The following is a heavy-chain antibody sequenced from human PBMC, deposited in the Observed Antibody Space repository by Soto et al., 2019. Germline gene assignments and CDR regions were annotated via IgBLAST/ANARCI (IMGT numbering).Heavy chain of an antibody. D-gene: IGHD3-22*01. V-gene: IGHV1-18*04. CDR3: ARELDDSSGYYLKGWFDP. J-gene: IGHJ5*02. Sequence: AASVKVSCKASGYTFTSYGISWVRQAPGQGLEWMGWISAYNGNTNYAQKLQGRVTMTTDTSTSTAYMELRSLRSDDTAVYYCARELDDSSGYYLKGWFDPWGQGTLVTVSS. CDR1: GYTFTSYG. CDR2: ISAYNGNT.